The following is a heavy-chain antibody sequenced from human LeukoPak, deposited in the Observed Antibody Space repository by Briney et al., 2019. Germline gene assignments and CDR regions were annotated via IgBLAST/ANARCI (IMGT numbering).Heavy chain of an antibody. V-gene: IGHV3-30*18. CDR2: ISYDGSNK. CDR3: AKDRSYYGSGSYFTELDY. Sequence: TGGSLRLSCAASGFTFSSYGMHWVRQAPGKGLEWVAVISYDGSNKYYADSVKGRFTISRDNSKNTLYLQMNSLRAEDTAVYYCAKDRSYYGSGSYFTELDYWGQGTLVTVSS. J-gene: IGHJ4*02. D-gene: IGHD3-10*01. CDR1: GFTFSSYG.